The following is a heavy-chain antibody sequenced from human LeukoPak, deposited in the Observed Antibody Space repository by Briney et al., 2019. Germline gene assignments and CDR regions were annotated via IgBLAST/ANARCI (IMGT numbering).Heavy chain of an antibody. CDR2: IRNDGSNK. CDR1: GSTFSTYG. Sequence: GGSLRLSCAASGSTFSTYGMHWVRRAPGKGLEWVAFIRNDGSNKYYANSVKGRFTISRDTSKNTLYLQMNSLRADDTGVYYCAKHPDGYHYALDVWGQGTTVIVSS. CDR3: AKHPDGYHYALDV. V-gene: IGHV3-30*02. J-gene: IGHJ6*02.